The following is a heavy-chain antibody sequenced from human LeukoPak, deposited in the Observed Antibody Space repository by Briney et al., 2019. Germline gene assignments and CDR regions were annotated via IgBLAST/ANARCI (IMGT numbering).Heavy chain of an antibody. CDR1: GYSLSSGFL. Sequence: SETLSLTCTVSGYSLSSGFLWGWIRQPPGKGLEWIGSIYHSGSTYYNPSLKSRVTISVDTSKNQFSLRLSSVTAADTAVYYCARGPSPLDYWGQGTLVTVSS. J-gene: IGHJ4*02. CDR2: IYHSGST. CDR3: ARGPSPLDY. V-gene: IGHV4-38-2*02.